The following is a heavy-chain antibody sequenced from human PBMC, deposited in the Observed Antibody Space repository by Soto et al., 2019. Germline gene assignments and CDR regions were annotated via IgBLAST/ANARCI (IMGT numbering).Heavy chain of an antibody. Sequence: PSETLSLTCNVSGGPINSPDYYWTWIRQSPGKGLEWIGYLYFNGGTQYNPSLRTPISMSLDTSKKHFSLKMRSVTGADTAVYYCATRLYCSSTSCQDYYYYYMDVWGKGTXVTVSS. D-gene: IGHD2-2*01. J-gene: IGHJ6*03. CDR1: GGPINSPDYY. V-gene: IGHV4-30-4*01. CDR3: ATRLYCSSTSCQDYYYYYMDV. CDR2: LYFNGGT.